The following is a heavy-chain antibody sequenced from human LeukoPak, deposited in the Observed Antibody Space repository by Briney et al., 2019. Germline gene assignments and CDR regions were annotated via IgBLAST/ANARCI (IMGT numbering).Heavy chain of an antibody. Sequence: SETLSLTCTVSGGSISSYYWSWIRQPPGKGLEWIGYIYYSGSTNYNPSLKSRVTISVDTSKNQFSLKLSSVTAADTAVYYCARITDTAIRYYYYYMDVWGKGTTVTVSS. CDR3: ARITDTAIRYYYYYMDV. V-gene: IGHV4-59*01. J-gene: IGHJ6*03. CDR2: IYYSGST. D-gene: IGHD5-18*01. CDR1: GGSISSYY.